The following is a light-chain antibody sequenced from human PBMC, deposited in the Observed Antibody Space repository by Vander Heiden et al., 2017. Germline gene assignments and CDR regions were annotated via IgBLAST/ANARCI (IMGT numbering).Light chain of an antibody. CDR3: RQSDGTPIT. CDR2: AVS. CDR1: QSISSY. V-gene: IGKV1-39*01. Sequence: DIQMTQSPSSLSASVGDRVTITCRASQSISSYLNWYQQKLGIAPKLLIYAVSSLQSGVPSRFTRRRSATDFTLSISSLQPEDFATYYCRQSDGTPITFGEWTRLEIK. J-gene: IGKJ5*01.